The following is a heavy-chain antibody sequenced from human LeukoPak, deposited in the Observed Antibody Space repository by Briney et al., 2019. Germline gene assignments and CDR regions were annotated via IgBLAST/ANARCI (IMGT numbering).Heavy chain of an antibody. J-gene: IGHJ6*02. V-gene: IGHV4-59*06. CDR3: ARGEYGSGSLNYYYYGMDV. CDR1: GGSISSYY. D-gene: IGHD3-10*01. Sequence: SETLSLTCTVSGGSISSYYWSWIRQHPGKGLEWIGYIYYSGSTYYNPSLKSRVTISVDTSKNQFSLKLSSVTAADAAVYYCARGEYGSGSLNYYYYGMDVWGQGTTVTVSS. CDR2: IYYSGST.